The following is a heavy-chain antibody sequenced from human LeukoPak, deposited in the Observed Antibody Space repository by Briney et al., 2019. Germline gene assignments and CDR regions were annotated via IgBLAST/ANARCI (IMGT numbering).Heavy chain of an antibody. D-gene: IGHD3-3*01. CDR2: IYHSGST. CDR3: ARHPSWSGYYPYYYYYYMDV. V-gene: IGHV4-38-2*01. Sequence: SEILSLTCAVSGYSISSGYYWGWIRQPPGKGLEWIGSIYHSGSTYYNPSLKSRVTISVDTSKNQFSLKLSSVTAADTAVYYCARHPSWSGYYPYYYYYYMDVWGKGTTVTVSS. J-gene: IGHJ6*03. CDR1: GYSISSGYY.